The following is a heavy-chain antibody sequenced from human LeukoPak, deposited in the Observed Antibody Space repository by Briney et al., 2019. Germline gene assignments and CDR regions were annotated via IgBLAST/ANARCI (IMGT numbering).Heavy chain of an antibody. V-gene: IGHV1-18*01. D-gene: IGHD6-13*01. CDR1: GGTFSSYA. Sequence: ASVKVSCKASGGTFSSYAISWVRQAPGQGLEWMGWISAYNGNTNYAQKLQGRVTMTTDTSTGTAYMELRSLRSDDTAVYYCARAPLIAAASYFDYWGQGTLVTVSS. CDR2: ISAYNGNT. CDR3: ARAPLIAAASYFDY. J-gene: IGHJ4*02.